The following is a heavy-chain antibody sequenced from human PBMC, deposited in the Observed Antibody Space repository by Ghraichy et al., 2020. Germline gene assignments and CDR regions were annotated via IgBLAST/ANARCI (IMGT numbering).Heavy chain of an antibody. CDR3: SRGGGAGTPVLYHMDV. J-gene: IGHJ6*02. Sequence: GESLNISCVASGLMFSPNTMNWVRQAPGKGLEWLSSISSSTRYIYYADSVKGRFTISRDNAQNSLYLQMNSLRAEDTAVYYCSRGGGAGTPVLYHMDVWGLGTTVTVS. CDR2: ISSSTRYI. D-gene: IGHD6-19*01. CDR1: GLMFSPNT. V-gene: IGHV3-21*01.